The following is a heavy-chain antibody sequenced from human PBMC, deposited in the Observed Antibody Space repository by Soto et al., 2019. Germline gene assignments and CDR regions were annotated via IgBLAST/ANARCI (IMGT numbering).Heavy chain of an antibody. Sequence: EMQLVESGGGLVQPGGSLRLSCAASGFTFRSYSMNWVRQAPGKGLEWVSYISISSRTIYYADSVKGRFTISRDDAKNSLYLQMNSLRAEDTSVYYCARDNGIAGSFDPWGQGTLVTVSS. CDR1: GFTFRSYS. CDR3: ARDNGIAGSFDP. J-gene: IGHJ5*02. V-gene: IGHV3-48*04. D-gene: IGHD6-13*01. CDR2: ISISSRTI.